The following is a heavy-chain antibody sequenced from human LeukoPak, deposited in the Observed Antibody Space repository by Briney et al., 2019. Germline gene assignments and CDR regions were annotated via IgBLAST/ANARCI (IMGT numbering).Heavy chain of an antibody. CDR2: ISSSGSTI. Sequence: PGGSLRLSCAASGFTFSDYYMSWIRQAPGKGLEWVSYISSSGSTIYYADSVKGRFTISRDNAKNSLYLQMNSLRAEDTAVYYCARSQWQVQFNFQHWGQGTLVTVSS. V-gene: IGHV3-11*01. J-gene: IGHJ1*01. CDR1: GFTFSDYY. D-gene: IGHD6-19*01. CDR3: ARSQWQVQFNFQH.